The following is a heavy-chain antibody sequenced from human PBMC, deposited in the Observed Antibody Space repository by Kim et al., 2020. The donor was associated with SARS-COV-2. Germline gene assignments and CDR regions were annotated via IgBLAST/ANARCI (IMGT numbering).Heavy chain of an antibody. J-gene: IGHJ6*03. D-gene: IGHD2-15*01. Sequence: GGSLKLSCAASGFTFSSYSMNWVRQAPGKGLEWVSYISSSSSTIYYADSVKGRFTISRDNAKNSLYLQMNSLRDEDTAVYYCASSKSDCSGGSCLYYYYYYMDVWGKGTTVTVSS. CDR1: GFTFSSYS. CDR3: ASSKSDCSGGSCLYYYYYYMDV. V-gene: IGHV3-48*02. CDR2: ISSSSSTI.